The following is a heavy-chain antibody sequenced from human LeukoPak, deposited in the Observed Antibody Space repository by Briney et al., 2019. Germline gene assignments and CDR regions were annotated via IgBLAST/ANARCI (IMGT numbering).Heavy chain of an antibody. V-gene: IGHV4-59*01. CDR3: ARAGRYRSSSWYGFYYGMDV. Sequence: PSETLSLTCTVSGGSISSYYWSWIRQPPGKGLEWIGYIYYSGSTNYNPSLKSRVTISVDTSKNQFSLKLSSVTAADTAVYYCARAGRYRSSSWYGFYYGMDVWGQGTTVTVS. D-gene: IGHD6-13*01. J-gene: IGHJ6*02. CDR2: IYYSGST. CDR1: GGSISSYY.